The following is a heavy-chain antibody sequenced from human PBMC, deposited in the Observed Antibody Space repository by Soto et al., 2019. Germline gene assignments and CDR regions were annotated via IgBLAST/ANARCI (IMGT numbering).Heavy chain of an antibody. J-gene: IGHJ4*02. Sequence: QVQLQESGPGLVKPSQTLSLTCTVSGGSISSGGYYWSWIRQHPGKGLEWIGYIYYSGSTYYNPSLKIRVTISVDTSKNHFSLKLSSVTAADTAVYYCARTLHDYVWGSYRRGFDYWGQGTLVNVSS. CDR2: IYYSGST. D-gene: IGHD3-16*02. CDR3: ARTLHDYVWGSYRRGFDY. V-gene: IGHV4-31*03. CDR1: GGSISSGGYY.